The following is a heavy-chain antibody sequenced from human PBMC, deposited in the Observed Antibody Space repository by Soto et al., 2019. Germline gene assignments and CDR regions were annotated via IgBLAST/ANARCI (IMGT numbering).Heavy chain of an antibody. CDR1: GFTFSSYG. CDR3: AKVGAEESSADYYYYMDV. J-gene: IGHJ6*03. V-gene: IGHV3-30*18. Sequence: QVQLVESGGGVVQPGRSLRLSCAASGFTFSSYGMHWVRQAPGKGLEWVAVISYDGSNKYYADSVKGRFTISRDNSKNTLYLQMNSLRAEDTAVYYCAKVGAEESSADYYYYMDVWGEGTTVTVSS. CDR2: ISYDGSNK.